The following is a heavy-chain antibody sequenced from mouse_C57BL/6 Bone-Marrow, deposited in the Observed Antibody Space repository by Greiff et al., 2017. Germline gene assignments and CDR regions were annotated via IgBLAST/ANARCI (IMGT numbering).Heavy chain of an antibody. CDR1: GYTFTSYW. CDR3: AREEGFYGYYFDY. J-gene: IGHJ2*01. V-gene: IGHV1-55*01. CDR2: IYPGSGST. D-gene: IGHD2-2*01. Sequence: QVQLQQPGAELVKPGASVKMSCKASGYTFTSYWITWVKQRPGQGLEWIGDIYPGSGSTNYNEKFKSKATLTVDTSSSTAYMQLSSLTSEDSAVYYCAREEGFYGYYFDYWGQGTTLTVSP.